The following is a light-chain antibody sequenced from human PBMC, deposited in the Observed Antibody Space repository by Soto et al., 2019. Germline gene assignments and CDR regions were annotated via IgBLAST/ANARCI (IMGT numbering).Light chain of an antibody. CDR2: DVT. CDR1: SDY. CDR3: CSYAGRTTYV. J-gene: IGLJ1*01. V-gene: IGLV2-11*01. Sequence: SALTQPRSVSGSPGQSVTISCTGTSDYVSWCQQHPGKAPKLMVYDVTRRPSGVPNRFSGSKSGNTASLTISGLQADDEADYYCCSYAGRTTYVFGTGTKVTVL.